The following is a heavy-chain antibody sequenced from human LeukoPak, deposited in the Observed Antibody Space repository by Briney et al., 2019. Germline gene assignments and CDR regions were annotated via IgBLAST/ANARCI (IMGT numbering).Heavy chain of an antibody. CDR3: ARGATSYYFDY. CDR2: ISWNSGSI. V-gene: IGHV3-9*01. J-gene: IGHJ4*02. CDR1: GFTFDDYA. Sequence: GGSLRLSCAASGFTFDDYAMHWVRQAPGKGLEWVSGISWNSGSIGYADSVKGRFTISRDNAKNSLYLQMNSLRAEDTALYYCARGATSYYFDYWGQGTLVTVSS. D-gene: IGHD3-10*01.